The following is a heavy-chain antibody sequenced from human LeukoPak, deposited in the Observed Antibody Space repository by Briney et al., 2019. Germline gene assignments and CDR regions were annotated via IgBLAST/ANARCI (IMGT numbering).Heavy chain of an antibody. CDR2: ISWNSGSI. D-gene: IGHD6-19*01. J-gene: IGHJ6*02. Sequence: GGSLRLSCAASGFTIDDYAMHWVRQAPGKGLEWVSGISWNSGSIGYADSVKGRFTISRDNAKNSLYLQMNSLRAEDTALYYCAKDAVAGSYYYYGMDVWGQGTTVTVSS. CDR1: GFTIDDYA. CDR3: AKDAVAGSYYYYGMDV. V-gene: IGHV3-9*01.